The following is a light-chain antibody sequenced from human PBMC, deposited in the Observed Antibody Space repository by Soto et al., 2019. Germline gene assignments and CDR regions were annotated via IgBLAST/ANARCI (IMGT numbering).Light chain of an antibody. J-gene: IGKJ1*01. CDR3: QQYNNWWT. V-gene: IGKV3-15*01. CDR2: RAS. Sequence: EIVMTQSPATLSASPGERATLSCRASQSVSGNLAWYQQKPGQAPRLLIYRASTRATGIPARFSGSGSGTEFTLTISSLQSEDFAVYYCQQYNNWWTFGQGTKVDIK. CDR1: QSVSGN.